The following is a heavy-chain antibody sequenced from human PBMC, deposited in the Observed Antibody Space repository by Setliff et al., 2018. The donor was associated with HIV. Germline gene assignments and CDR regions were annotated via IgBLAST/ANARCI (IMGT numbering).Heavy chain of an antibody. V-gene: IGHV3-7*01. CDR3: TKGHYTTSG. Sequence: GGSLRLSCAASGFIVSSFWMNWVRQAPGKGLEWLAIINEDGSERNCVDSVKGRFTISKDNAKNSLYLQMNSLRAEDTAVYYCTKGHYTTSGWGQGTVVTVSS. J-gene: IGHJ4*02. CDR1: GFIVSSFW. CDR2: INEDGSER. D-gene: IGHD3-10*01.